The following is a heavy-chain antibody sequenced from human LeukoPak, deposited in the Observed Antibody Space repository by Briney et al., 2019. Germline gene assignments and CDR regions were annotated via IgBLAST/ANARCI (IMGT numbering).Heavy chain of an antibody. V-gene: IGHV3-30*18. J-gene: IGHJ4*02. CDR2: ISYDGSNK. CDR1: GFTFSSYG. CDR3: AKRGVVPAAKSGPFGAYFDY. D-gene: IGHD2-2*01. Sequence: GRSLRLSCAASGFTFSSYGMHWVRQAPGKGLEWVAVISYDGSNKYYADSVKGRFTISRDNSENTLYLQMNSLRAEDTAVYYCAKRGVVPAAKSGPFGAYFDYWGQGTLVTVSS.